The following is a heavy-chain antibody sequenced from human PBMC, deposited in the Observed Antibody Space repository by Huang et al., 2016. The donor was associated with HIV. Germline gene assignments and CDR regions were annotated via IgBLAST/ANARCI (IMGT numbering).Heavy chain of an antibody. CDR3: ATVIYYYDSSGYYPRAEYFQY. D-gene: IGHD3-22*01. CDR1: RFTITNNY. V-gene: IGHV3-53*01. Sequence: EVQLVESGGGLIQPGGSLRLSCAASRFTITNNYMSWVRQAPGKGLEWFSIIYSGGYTYDADSVRGRFTISRDNSKNTLYLQMNSLRAEDTALYYCATVIYYYDSSGYYPRAEYFQYWGQGTLVTVSS. J-gene: IGHJ1*01. CDR2: IYSGGYT.